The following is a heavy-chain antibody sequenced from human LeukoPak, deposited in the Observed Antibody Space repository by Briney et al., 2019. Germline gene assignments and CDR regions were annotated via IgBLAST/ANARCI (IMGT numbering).Heavy chain of an antibody. CDR3: ARAPRSGSYT. J-gene: IGHJ4*02. CDR1: GFTFSSYS. Sequence: GGSLRLSCVASGFTFSSYSMNWVRQAPGKGLEWVSYISSSSSTIYYADSVKGRFTISRDNAKSSLYLQMNSLGDEDTAVYYCARAPRSGSYTWGQGTLVTVSS. V-gene: IGHV3-48*02. CDR2: ISSSSSTI. D-gene: IGHD1-26*01.